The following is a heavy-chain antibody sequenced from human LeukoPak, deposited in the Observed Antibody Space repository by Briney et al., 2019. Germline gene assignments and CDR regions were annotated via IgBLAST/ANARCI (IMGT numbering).Heavy chain of an antibody. CDR2: IYYSGST. CDR3: ARGAGFNIGLPVGNLDY. J-gene: IGHJ4*02. V-gene: IGHV4-61*01. CDR1: GGSVSSGSYY. Sequence: SETLSLTCTVSGGSVSSGSYYWSWIRQPPGKGLEWIGYIYYSGSTNYNPSLKGRVTISVDTSKNQFSLKLSSVTAADTAVYYCARGAGFNIGLPVGNLDYWGQGTLVTVSS. D-gene: IGHD1-14*01.